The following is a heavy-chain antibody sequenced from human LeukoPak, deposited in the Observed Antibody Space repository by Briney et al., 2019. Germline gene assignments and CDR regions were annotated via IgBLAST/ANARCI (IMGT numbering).Heavy chain of an antibody. CDR1: GFTFSSYA. J-gene: IGHJ4*02. D-gene: IGHD3-10*01. CDR2: ISYDGTNK. V-gene: IGHV3-30*18. Sequence: GGSLRLSCAASGFTFSSYAMHWVRQAPGKGLEWVAVISYDGTNKYYADSVKGRFNISRDNSKNTVYLQMNGLRAEDTAVYYCAKGRYYPKDFFDYWGRGTLVTVSS. CDR3: AKGRYYPKDFFDY.